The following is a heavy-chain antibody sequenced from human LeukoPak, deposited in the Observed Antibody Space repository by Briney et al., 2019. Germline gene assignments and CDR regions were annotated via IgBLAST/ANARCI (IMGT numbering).Heavy chain of an antibody. CDR1: GFTFSGHW. Sequence: GGSLRLSCSASGFTFSGHWMSWVRQAPGKGLEWVANINQGGSDKYYVDSVKGRFTISRDNANNLLYLQMNSLRGEDTAVYYCTRDRSRAEDDWGQGTLVTVSS. J-gene: IGHJ4*02. CDR3: TRDRSRAEDD. D-gene: IGHD1-14*01. V-gene: IGHV3-7*01. CDR2: INQGGSDK.